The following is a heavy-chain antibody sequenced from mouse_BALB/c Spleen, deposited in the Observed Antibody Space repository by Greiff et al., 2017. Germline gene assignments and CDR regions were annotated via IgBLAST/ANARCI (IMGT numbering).Heavy chain of an antibody. CDR1: GFTFSSYA. CDR2: ISSGGSYT. J-gene: IGHJ4*01. CDR3: ARDSRAMDY. V-gene: IGHV5-9-4*01. Sequence: EVQLQESGGGLVKPGGSLKLSCAASGFTFSSYAMSWVRQSPEKRLEWVAEISSGGSYTYYPDTVTGRFTISRDNAKNTLYLEMSSLRSEDTAMYYCARDSRAMDYWGQGTSVTVSS.